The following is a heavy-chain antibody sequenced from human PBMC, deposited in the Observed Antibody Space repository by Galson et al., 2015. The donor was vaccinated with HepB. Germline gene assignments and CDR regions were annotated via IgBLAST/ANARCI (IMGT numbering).Heavy chain of an antibody. CDR3: AKSGGVVVPAAIDY. Sequence: SLRLSCAASGFTFSSYGMHWVRQAPGKGLEWVAVISYDGSNKYYADSVKGRFTISRDNSKNTLYLQMNSLRAEDTAVYYCAKSGGVVVPAAIDYWGQGTLVTVSS. CDR2: ISYDGSNK. V-gene: IGHV3-30*18. J-gene: IGHJ4*02. CDR1: GFTFSSYG. D-gene: IGHD2-2*01.